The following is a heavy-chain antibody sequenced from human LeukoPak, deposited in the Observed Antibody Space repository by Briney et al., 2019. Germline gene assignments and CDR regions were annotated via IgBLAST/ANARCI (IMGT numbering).Heavy chain of an antibody. V-gene: IGHV4-59*01. CDR1: GGSLSSYY. J-gene: IGHJ5*02. CDR3: VRDSSGWYRWFDP. D-gene: IGHD6-19*01. Sequence: SETLSLTCSVSGGSLSSYYWNWIRQPPGKGLEWIGYIYYSGSTNYNPSLKSRVTISVDTSKNQFSLKLSSVTAADTAVYYCVRDSSGWYRWFDPWGQGTLVTVSS. CDR2: IYYSGST.